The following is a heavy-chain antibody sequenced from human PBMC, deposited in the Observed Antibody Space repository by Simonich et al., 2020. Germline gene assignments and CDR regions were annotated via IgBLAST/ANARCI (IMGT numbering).Heavy chain of an antibody. CDR3: ARGKGWKNAFDI. V-gene: IGHV4-34*01. CDR1: GGSFSGYY. J-gene: IGHJ3*02. Sequence: QVQLQQWGAGLLKPSETLSLTCAVYGGSFSGYYWSWIRQPPGKGREWIGEINHSGSTNYNPSLKSRVTISVDTSKNPFSLKLSSVTAADTAVYYCARGKGWKNAFDIWGQGTMVTVSS. CDR2: INHSGST. D-gene: IGHD1-1*01.